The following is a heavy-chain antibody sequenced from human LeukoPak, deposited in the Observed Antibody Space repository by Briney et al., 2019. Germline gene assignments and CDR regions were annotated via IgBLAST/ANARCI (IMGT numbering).Heavy chain of an antibody. V-gene: IGHV1-2*02. Sequence: ASVKVSCKASGYTFTGYYMHWVRQAPGQGLEWMGWINPNSGGTNYAQKFQGRVTMTRDTSISTAYMELSRLRSDDTAVYYCARSSSSIAARHGYWGQETLVTVSS. CDR3: ARSSSSIAARHGY. D-gene: IGHD6-6*01. CDR2: INPNSGGT. J-gene: IGHJ4*02. CDR1: GYTFTGYY.